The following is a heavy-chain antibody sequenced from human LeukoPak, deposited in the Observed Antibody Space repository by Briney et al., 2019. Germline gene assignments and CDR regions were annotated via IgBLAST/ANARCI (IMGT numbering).Heavy chain of an antibody. Sequence: SETLSLTCTVSGGSISSSSYYWGWIRQPPGKGLEWIGSIYYSGSTYYNPSLKSRVTISVDTSKNQFSLKLSSVTAADTAVYYCAAAYYDFWSGYYTRFDPWGQGTLVTVSS. D-gene: IGHD3-3*01. V-gene: IGHV4-39*07. J-gene: IGHJ5*02. CDR2: IYYSGST. CDR3: AAAYYDFWSGYYTRFDP. CDR1: GGSISSSSYY.